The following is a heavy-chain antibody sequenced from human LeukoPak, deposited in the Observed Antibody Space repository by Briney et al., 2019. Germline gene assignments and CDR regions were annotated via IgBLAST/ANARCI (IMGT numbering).Heavy chain of an antibody. V-gene: IGHV3-7*01. Sequence: QAGASLRLSCAASGFTFSSYWMSWVRQAPGKGLEWVANIKQDGSEENFVDSVKGRFTISRDNAKKSLYLQMNSLRAEDTAVYYCARGSSAGASLRHDYWGQGTLVTVSS. J-gene: IGHJ4*02. CDR3: ARGSSAGASLRHDY. CDR1: GFTFSSYW. D-gene: IGHD1-26*01. CDR2: IKQDGSEE.